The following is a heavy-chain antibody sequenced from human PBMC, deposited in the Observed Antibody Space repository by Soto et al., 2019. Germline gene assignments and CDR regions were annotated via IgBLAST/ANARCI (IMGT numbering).Heavy chain of an antibody. CDR1: GGSVSSGSYY. Sequence: QVQLQESGPGLVKPSETLSLTCTVSGGSVSSGSYYWSWIRQPPGKGLEWIGYIYYSGSTNYNPSLQSRVTISVDTSKNQFSLKLSSVTAADTAVYYCARKLAVAGDYYYYGMDVWGQGTTVTVSS. CDR3: ARKLAVAGDYYYYGMDV. D-gene: IGHD6-19*01. V-gene: IGHV4-61*01. CDR2: IYYSGST. J-gene: IGHJ6*02.